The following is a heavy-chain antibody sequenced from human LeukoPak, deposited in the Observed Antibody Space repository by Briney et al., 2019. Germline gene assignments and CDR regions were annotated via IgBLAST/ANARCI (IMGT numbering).Heavy chain of an antibody. CDR3: ARAGGLVVAGTFDP. J-gene: IGHJ5*02. D-gene: IGHD6-19*01. V-gene: IGHV4-61*03. CDR2: IYYSGST. Sequence: SETLSLTCTVSGGSISSGGYYWSWIRQPPGKGLEWIGYIYYSGSTNYNPSLKSRVTISVDTSKNHFSLKLSSVTAADTAVYYCARAGGLVVAGTFDPWGQGTLVTVSS. CDR1: GGSISSGGYY.